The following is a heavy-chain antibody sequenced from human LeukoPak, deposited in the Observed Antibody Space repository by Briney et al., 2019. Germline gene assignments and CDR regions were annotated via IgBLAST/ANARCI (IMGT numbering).Heavy chain of an antibody. CDR3: ARIVTQAYDPEYFQH. J-gene: IGHJ1*01. V-gene: IGHV1-69*01. CDR1: GGTFSSYA. D-gene: IGHD1-26*01. CDR2: IIPIFGTA. Sequence: ASVKVSCKASGGTFSSYAISWVRQAPGQGLEWMGGIIPIFGTANYAQKFQGRVTITADESTSTAYMELSSLRSEDTAVYYCARIVTQAYDPEYFQHWGQGTLVTVSS.